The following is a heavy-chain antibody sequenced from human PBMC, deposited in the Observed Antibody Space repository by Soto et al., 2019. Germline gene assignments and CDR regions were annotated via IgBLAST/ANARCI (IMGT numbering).Heavy chain of an antibody. Sequence: GGSLRLSCAASGFTFSSYSMNWVRQAPGKGLEWVSSISSSSSYIYYADSVKGRFTISRDNAKNSLYLQMNSLRAEDTAVYYCARDAELGYCSSTSCPFDYWGQGTLVTVSS. CDR3: ARDAELGYCSSTSCPFDY. D-gene: IGHD2-2*01. CDR2: ISSSSSYI. J-gene: IGHJ4*02. V-gene: IGHV3-21*01. CDR1: GFTFSSYS.